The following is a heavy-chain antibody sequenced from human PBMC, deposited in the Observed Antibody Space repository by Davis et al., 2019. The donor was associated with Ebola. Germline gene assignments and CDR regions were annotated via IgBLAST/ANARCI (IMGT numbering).Heavy chain of an antibody. CDR1: GFTFSGFW. D-gene: IGHD1-1*01. CDR3: AKEKNWNPRVYYGMDV. CDR2: IKQDGSKT. Sequence: GGSLRLSCAASGFTFSGFWMNWVRQAPGRGLEWVANIKQDGSKTYYVDSVKGRFTISRDNSKNTLYLQMNSLRAEDTAVYYCAKEKNWNPRVYYGMDVWGQGTTVTVSS. J-gene: IGHJ6*02. V-gene: IGHV3-7*01.